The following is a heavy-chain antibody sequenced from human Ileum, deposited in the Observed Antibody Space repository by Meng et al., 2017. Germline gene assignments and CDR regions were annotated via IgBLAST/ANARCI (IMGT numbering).Heavy chain of an antibody. J-gene: IGHJ4*02. CDR3: ARFYGSGTFGVHDY. CDR1: GGAVSSASYY. V-gene: IGHV4-61*01. CDR2: IHYSGSR. Sequence: HVQRQGPGPGLVSPSETLSLTCNVSGGAVSSASYYWSWIRQPPGKGLEWIGLIHYSGSRNYNPSLKSRVTMSVDTSKNQVSLRLTSVTAADTAVYYCARFYGSGTFGVHDYWGQGTLVTVSS. D-gene: IGHD3-10*01.